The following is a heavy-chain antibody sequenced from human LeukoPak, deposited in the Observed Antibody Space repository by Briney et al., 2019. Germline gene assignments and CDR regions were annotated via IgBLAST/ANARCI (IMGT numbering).Heavy chain of an antibody. Sequence: TSETLSLACAVHGGSFSGYYWSWIRQPPGQGLEWIGEVNHSGTAGYNPSLESRVTISVDTSKSQSSLNVYFVTAADTAVYYCASLNPFSGRRNAFDIWGQGAMVTVSS. CDR1: GGSFSGYY. CDR3: ASLNPFSGRRNAFDI. D-gene: IGHD1-26*01. J-gene: IGHJ3*02. CDR2: VNHSGTA. V-gene: IGHV4-34*01.